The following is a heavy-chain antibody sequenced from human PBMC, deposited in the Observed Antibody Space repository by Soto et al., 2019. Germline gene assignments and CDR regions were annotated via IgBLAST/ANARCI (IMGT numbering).Heavy chain of an antibody. J-gene: IGHJ4*02. CDR3: ARDFGYCTNGVCRPPKYYFDY. CDR2: IIPIFGTA. Sequence: GASVKVSCKASGGTFSSYAISWVRQAPGQGLEWMGGIIPIFGTANYAQKFQGRVTITADESTSTAYMELSGLRSEDTAVYYCARDFGYCTNGVCRPPKYYFDYWGQGTLVTVSS. D-gene: IGHD2-8*01. CDR1: GGTFSSYA. V-gene: IGHV1-69*13.